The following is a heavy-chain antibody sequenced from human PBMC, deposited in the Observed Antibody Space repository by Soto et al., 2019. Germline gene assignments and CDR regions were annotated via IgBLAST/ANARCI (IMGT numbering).Heavy chain of an antibody. J-gene: IGHJ6*02. Sequence: SETLSLTCTVSGGSISSGDYYWSWIRQPPGKGLEWIGYIYYSGSTYYNPSPKSRVTISVDTSKNQFSLKLSSVTAADTAVYYCARDGVGGTVTRDGMDVWGQGTTVTVSS. CDR2: IYYSGST. D-gene: IGHD4-17*01. V-gene: IGHV4-30-4*01. CDR1: GGSISSGDYY. CDR3: ARDGVGGTVTRDGMDV.